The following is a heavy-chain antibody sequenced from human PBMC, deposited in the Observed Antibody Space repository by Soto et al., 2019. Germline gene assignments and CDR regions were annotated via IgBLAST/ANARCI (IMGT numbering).Heavy chain of an antibody. CDR2: ISSSSSYI. V-gene: IGHV3-21*01. Sequence: WRSLRLSCAASVFTFSRYSMNWLRQAPGKGLEWVSSISSSSSYIYYADSVKGRFTISRDNAKNSLYLQMNSLRAEDTAVYYCARDSYGASYYYYYGMDVWGQGTTVTVSS. J-gene: IGHJ6*02. D-gene: IGHD3-10*01. CDR3: ARDSYGASYYYYYGMDV. CDR1: VFTFSRYS.